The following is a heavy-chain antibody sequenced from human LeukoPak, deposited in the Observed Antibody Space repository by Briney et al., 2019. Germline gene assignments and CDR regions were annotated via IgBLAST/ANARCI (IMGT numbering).Heavy chain of an antibody. D-gene: IGHD3-10*01. CDR1: GFTFSSYG. Sequence: GGSLRLSCAASGFTFSSYGMHWVRQAPGKGLEWVAFIRYDGSNKYYADSVKGRFTISRDNSKNTLYLQMNSLRAEDTAVYYCARGPASGSDFAWFDPWGQGTLVTVSS. J-gene: IGHJ5*02. CDR3: ARGPASGSDFAWFDP. CDR2: IRYDGSNK. V-gene: IGHV3-30*02.